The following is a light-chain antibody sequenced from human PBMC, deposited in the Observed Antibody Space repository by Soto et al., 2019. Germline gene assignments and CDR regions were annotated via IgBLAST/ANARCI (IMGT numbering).Light chain of an antibody. CDR3: QQYGSSPTWM. V-gene: IGKV3-20*01. CDR1: QSVSSN. J-gene: IGKJ1*01. CDR2: GAS. Sequence: EIVMTQSPATLSVSPGERATLSCRASQSVSSNLAWYQQKPGQAPRLLIYGASYRATGIPDRFSGSGSGTDFTLTISRLEPEDFAVYYCQQYGSSPTWMFGQGTKVDIK.